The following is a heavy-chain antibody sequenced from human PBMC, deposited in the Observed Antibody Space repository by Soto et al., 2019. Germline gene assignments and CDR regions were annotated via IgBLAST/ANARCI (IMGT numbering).Heavy chain of an antibody. J-gene: IGHJ4*02. CDR1: GFIFKNYA. CDR2: ITRDGYNK. V-gene: IGHV3-30*04. CDR3: TKSSGGSSSVGMDY. Sequence: GGCLRLSWAVSGFIFKNYALNWVRQAPGKGLEWVASITRDGYNKYYADSVKGRFTISRDNSKNTLSLQMTALRVEDSSVYYCTKSSGGSSSVGMDYWGPGTLVTVSS. D-gene: IGHD6-6*01.